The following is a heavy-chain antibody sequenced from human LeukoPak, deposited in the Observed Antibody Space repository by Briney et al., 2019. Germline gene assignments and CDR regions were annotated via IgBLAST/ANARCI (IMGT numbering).Heavy chain of an antibody. J-gene: IGHJ4*02. D-gene: IGHD1-26*01. V-gene: IGHV3-21*01. CDR3: AKDLLVGATGYYFDY. CDR1: GFTFSSYS. CDR2: ISSSSSYI. Sequence: GGSLRLSCAASGFTFSSYSMNWVRQAPGKGLEWVSSISSSSSYIYYADSVKGRFTISRDNAKNSLYLQMNSLRAEDTAVYYCAKDLLVGATGYYFDYWGQGTLVTVSS.